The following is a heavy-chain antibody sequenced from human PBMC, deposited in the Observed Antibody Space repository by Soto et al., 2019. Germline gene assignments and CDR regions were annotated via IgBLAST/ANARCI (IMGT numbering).Heavy chain of an antibody. Sequence: QVQLVQAGAEVKKPGSSVKVSCKTSRDTFSKYAFNWVRQAPGQGLEWMGWIIPIFSSRNYAEKFQGRVTITAVDSTRTAYMRLRSLRFEDTAVHYCARGDTSLGVWGQGTTVTVSS. CDR1: RDTFSKYA. CDR3: ARGDTSLGV. CDR2: IIPIFSSR. D-gene: IGHD3-9*01. J-gene: IGHJ6*02. V-gene: IGHV1-69*01.